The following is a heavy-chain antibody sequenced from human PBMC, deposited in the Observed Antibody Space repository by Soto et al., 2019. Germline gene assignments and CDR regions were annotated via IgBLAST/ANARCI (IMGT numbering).Heavy chain of an antibody. V-gene: IGHV1-69*01. J-gene: IGHJ5*02. CDR1: GGTFSSYA. CDR2: IIPIFGTA. Sequence: QVQLVQSGAEVKKPGSSVKVSCKASGGTFSSYAISWVRQAPGQGLEWMGGIIPIFGTANYAQKFQGRVTITADESTRTAYMELSSRRSEDTAVYYCARLEYSSSGFDPWGQGTLVTVSS. D-gene: IGHD6-6*01. CDR3: ARLEYSSSGFDP.